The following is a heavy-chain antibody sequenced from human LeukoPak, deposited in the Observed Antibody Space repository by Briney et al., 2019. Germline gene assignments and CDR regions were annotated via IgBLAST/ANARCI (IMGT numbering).Heavy chain of an antibody. V-gene: IGHV3-66*01. J-gene: IGHJ3*02. CDR1: GFTFSSYG. CDR2: IYSGGST. D-gene: IGHD1-14*01. CDR3: ARVRYPHAFDI. Sequence: GGSLRLSCAASGFTFSSYGMSWVRQAPGKGLEWVSVIYSGGSTYYADSVKGRFTISRDNSKNTLYLQMNSLRAEDTAVYYCARVRYPHAFDIWGQGTMVTVSS.